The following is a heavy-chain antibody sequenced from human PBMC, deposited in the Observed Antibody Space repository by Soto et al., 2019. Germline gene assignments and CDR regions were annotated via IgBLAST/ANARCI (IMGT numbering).Heavy chain of an antibody. Sequence: QVQLQESGPGLVQPSETLSLTCSVSRAFINSGGFYYSWIRQPPGKCLEWLGYIFHSGSTLYTPPPYGRPTRSSDTSRSQLPLRLSSVTAAATAVYYCVRGGIAGHWFDPWGQGILVTVSS. J-gene: IGHJ5*02. D-gene: IGHD2-21*01. CDR3: VRGGIAGHWFDP. CDR1: RAFINSGGFY. V-gene: IGHV4-30-4*01. CDR2: IFHSGST.